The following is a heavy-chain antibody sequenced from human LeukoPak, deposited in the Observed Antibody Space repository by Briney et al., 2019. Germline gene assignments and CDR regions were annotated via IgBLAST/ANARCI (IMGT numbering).Heavy chain of an antibody. D-gene: IGHD5-12*01. J-gene: IGHJ4*02. CDR2: INHSGST. Sequence: KPSETLSLTCTVSGGSISSYYWSWIRQPPGKGLEWIGEINHSGSTNYNPSLKSRVTISVDTSKNQFSLKLSSVTAADTAVYYCARVGGYDFAGGEGSINGFDYWGQGTLVTVSS. CDR1: GGSISSYY. V-gene: IGHV4-34*01. CDR3: ARVGGYDFAGGEGSINGFDY.